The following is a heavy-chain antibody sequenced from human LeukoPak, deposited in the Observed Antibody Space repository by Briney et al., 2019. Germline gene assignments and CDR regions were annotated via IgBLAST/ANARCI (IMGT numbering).Heavy chain of an antibody. CDR2: ISGSGGST. D-gene: IGHD4-17*01. CDR3: AKDLTDYGDLMDV. V-gene: IGHV3-23*01. Sequence: PGGSLRLSCAASGFTFSSYAMSWVRQAPGKGLDWVSAISGSGGSTYYADSVKGRFTISRDNSKNTLYLQMNSLRAEDTAVYYCAKDLTDYGDLMDVWGKGTTVTVSS. CDR1: GFTFSSYA. J-gene: IGHJ6*04.